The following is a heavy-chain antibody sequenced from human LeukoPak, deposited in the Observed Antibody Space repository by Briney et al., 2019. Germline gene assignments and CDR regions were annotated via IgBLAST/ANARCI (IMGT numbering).Heavy chain of an antibody. V-gene: IGHV1-2*02. Sequence: ASVKVSCKTSGYTFTGYYMHWVRQAPGQGLEWMGWINPNSGGTKYAQKFQGRVTMTRDTSISTAYMELSRLTSDATAVYYCARELWFGELTSIYHYNWFDPWGQGTLVTVSS. J-gene: IGHJ5*02. CDR3: ARELWFGELTSIYHYNWFDP. D-gene: IGHD3-10*01. CDR2: INPNSGGT. CDR1: GYTFTGYY.